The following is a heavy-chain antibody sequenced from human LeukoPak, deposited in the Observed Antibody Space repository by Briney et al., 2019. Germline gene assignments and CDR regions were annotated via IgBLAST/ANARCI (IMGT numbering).Heavy chain of an antibody. Sequence: GASVKVSCKASGYTFTSYYMHWVRQAPGQGLEWMGIINPSGGSTSYAQKFQGRVTMTRDMSTSTVYMELRSLRSDDTAVYYCARDRRGDAGLLWFGEYPYYFDYWGQGTLVTVSS. D-gene: IGHD3-10*01. J-gene: IGHJ4*02. CDR2: INPSGGST. CDR1: GYTFTSYY. V-gene: IGHV1-46*01. CDR3: ARDRRGDAGLLWFGEYPYYFDY.